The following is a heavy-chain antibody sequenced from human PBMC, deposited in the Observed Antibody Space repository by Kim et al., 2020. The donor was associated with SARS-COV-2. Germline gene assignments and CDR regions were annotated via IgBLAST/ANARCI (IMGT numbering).Heavy chain of an antibody. J-gene: IGHJ5*02. V-gene: IGHV1-69*01. CDR3: ARQNNWNCGFDP. D-gene: IGHD1-7*01. Sequence: NYDPKFQGRVTITADESTSTAYMELSSLRSEDTAVYYCARQNNWNCGFDPWGQGTLVTVSS.